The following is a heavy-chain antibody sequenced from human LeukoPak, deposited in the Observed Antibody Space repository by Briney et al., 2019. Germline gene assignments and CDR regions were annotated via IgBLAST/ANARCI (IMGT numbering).Heavy chain of an antibody. V-gene: IGHV4-34*01. J-gene: IGHJ4*02. Sequence: GSLRLSCTASGFTFGDYAMSWIRQPQGKGLEWIGEINHSGSTNYNPSLKSRVTISVDTSKNQFSLKLSSVTAADTAVYYCARKNGSKNDYWGQGTLVTVSS. CDR1: GFTFGDYA. CDR3: ARKNGSKNDY. CDR2: INHSGST.